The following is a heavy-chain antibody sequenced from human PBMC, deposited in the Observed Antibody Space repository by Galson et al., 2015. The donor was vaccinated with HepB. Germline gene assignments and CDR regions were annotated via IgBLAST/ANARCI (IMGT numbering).Heavy chain of an antibody. CDR3: ASHSSGYYLARGWYLDL. V-gene: IGHV1-2*02. J-gene: IGHJ2*01. CDR1: GYTFTGYY. Sequence: SVKVSCKASGYTFTGYYMHWVRQAPGQGLEWMGWINPNSGGTNYAQKFQGRVTMTRDTSISTAYMELSRLRSDDTAVYYCASHSSGYYLARGWYLDLWGRGTLVTVSS. CDR2: INPNSGGT. D-gene: IGHD3-22*01.